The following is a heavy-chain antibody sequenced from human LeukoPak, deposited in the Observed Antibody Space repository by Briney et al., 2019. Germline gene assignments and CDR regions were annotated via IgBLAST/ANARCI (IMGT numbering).Heavy chain of an antibody. J-gene: IGHJ4*02. CDR1: GLTFSSYE. CDR3: ARDLQLLRVTYYFDY. D-gene: IGHD2-15*01. CDR2: ITSSGSTI. V-gene: IGHV3-48*03. Sequence: GGSLRLSCAASGLTFSSYEMNWVRQAPGKGLEWVSYITSSGSTIYYADSVKGRFTISRDNAKNSLYLQMNSLRAEDTAVYYCARDLQLLRVTYYFDYWGQGTLVTVSS.